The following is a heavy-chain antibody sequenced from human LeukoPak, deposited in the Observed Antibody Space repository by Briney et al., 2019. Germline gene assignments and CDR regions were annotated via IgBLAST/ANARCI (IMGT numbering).Heavy chain of an antibody. Sequence: PSETLSLTCTVSGGSISSGGYYWSWIRQHPGKGLEWIGYIYYSGSTYYNPSLKSRVTISVDTSKNQFSLKLSSVTAADTAVYYCARGIAVAGYYFDYWGQGTLVTVSS. CDR1: GGSISSGGYY. CDR2: IYYSGST. CDR3: ARGIAVAGYYFDY. J-gene: IGHJ4*02. V-gene: IGHV4-31*03. D-gene: IGHD6-19*01.